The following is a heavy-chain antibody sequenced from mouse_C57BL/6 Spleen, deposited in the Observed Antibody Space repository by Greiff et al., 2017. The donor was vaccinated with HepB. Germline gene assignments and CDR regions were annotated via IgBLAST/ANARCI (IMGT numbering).Heavy chain of an antibody. V-gene: IGHV1-22*01. J-gene: IGHJ2*01. D-gene: IGHD2-2*01. CDR1: GYTFTDYN. Sequence: EVQLQQSGPELVKPGASVKMSCKASGYTFTDYNMHWVKQSHGKSLEWIGYINPNNGGTSYNQKFKGKATLTVNKSSSTAYMELRSLTSEDSAVYYCARGGYDADYFDYWGQGTTLTVSS. CDR3: ARGGYDADYFDY. CDR2: INPNNGGT.